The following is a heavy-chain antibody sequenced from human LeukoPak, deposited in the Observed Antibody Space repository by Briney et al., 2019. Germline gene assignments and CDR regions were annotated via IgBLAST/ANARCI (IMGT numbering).Heavy chain of an antibody. J-gene: IGHJ5*02. CDR3: AREGLGTTFSAWFDP. CDR1: RFTFSTYG. D-gene: IGHD1-7*01. Sequence: GGSLRLSCAASRFTFSTYGMHWVRQAPGKGLEWVAVISSDERTDYYSDSVRGRFTVSRDNAKNTLYLQVNSLRAEDTAVYYCAREGLGTTFSAWFDPWGQGTLVIVSS. CDR2: ISSDERTD. V-gene: IGHV3-30*03.